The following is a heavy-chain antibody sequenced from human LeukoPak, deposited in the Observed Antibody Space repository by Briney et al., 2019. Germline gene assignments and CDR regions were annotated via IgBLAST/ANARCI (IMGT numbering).Heavy chain of an antibody. J-gene: IGHJ4*02. Sequence: ASVKVSCKASEYTFTGYYIHWVRQAPGQGLEWMGWISPDSTGTNYAQKLQGRVTMTRDTSISTAYMELSRLRFDDTAVYYCTREDYWGQGTLVTVSS. CDR1: EYTFTGYY. V-gene: IGHV1-2*02. CDR3: TREDY. CDR2: ISPDSTGT.